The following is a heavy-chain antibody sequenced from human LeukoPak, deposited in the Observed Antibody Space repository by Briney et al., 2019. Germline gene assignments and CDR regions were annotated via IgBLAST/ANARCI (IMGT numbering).Heavy chain of an antibody. CDR2: INHSGST. V-gene: IGHV4-34*01. J-gene: IGHJ2*01. CDR1: GGSFSGYY. D-gene: IGHD7-27*01. Sequence: SETLSLTCAVYGGSFSGYYWSWIRQPPGKGLEWIGEINHSGSTNYNPPLKSRVTISVDTSKNQFSLKLSSVTAADTAVYYCARGTGVLRYWYFDLWGRGTLVTVSS. CDR3: ARGTGVLRYWYFDL.